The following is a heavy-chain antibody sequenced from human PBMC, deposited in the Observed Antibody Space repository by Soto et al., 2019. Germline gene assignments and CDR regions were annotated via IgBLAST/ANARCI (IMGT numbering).Heavy chain of an antibody. D-gene: IGHD6-13*01. J-gene: IGHJ6*02. CDR3: ARDRIAGSKYYYGMDV. CDR2: IIPIFGTE. CDR1: GGTFSSYA. V-gene: IGHV1-69*01. Sequence: QVQLVQSGAEVKKPGSSVRVSCKASGGTFSSYAISWVRQAPGQGIEWMGVIIPIFGTENYAQKFQGRVTINADESTSTAYMELSSLRSEDTAVYYCARDRIAGSKYYYGMDVWGQGTTVTVSS.